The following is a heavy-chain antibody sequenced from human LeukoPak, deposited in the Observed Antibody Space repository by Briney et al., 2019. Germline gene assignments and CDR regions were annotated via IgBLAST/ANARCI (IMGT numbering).Heavy chain of an antibody. CDR1: GFTFSSYW. D-gene: IGHD2-21*01. CDR3: ARDPLGGVGIWGFDY. CDR2: IKQDGSEK. Sequence: PGGSLRLSRAASGFTFSSYWMSWVRQVPGKGLEWVANIKQDGSEKYYVDSVKGRFTISRDNAKNSLYLQMNSLRAEDTAVYSCARDPLGGVGIWGFDYWGHGTLVTVSS. J-gene: IGHJ4*01. V-gene: IGHV3-7*03.